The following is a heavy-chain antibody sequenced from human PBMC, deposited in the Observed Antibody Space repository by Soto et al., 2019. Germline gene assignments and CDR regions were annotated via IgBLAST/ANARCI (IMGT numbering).Heavy chain of an antibody. V-gene: IGHV1-3*01. CDR2: INAGNGNT. Sequence: ASVKVSCKASGYTFTSYAMHWVRQAPGQRLEWMGWINAGNGNTKYSQKFQGRVTITRDTSASTAYMELNSLTSEDTAVYYCARGASSSWPLDYWGQGTLVTVSS. CDR1: GYTFTSYA. CDR3: ARGASSSWPLDY. D-gene: IGHD6-13*01. J-gene: IGHJ4*02.